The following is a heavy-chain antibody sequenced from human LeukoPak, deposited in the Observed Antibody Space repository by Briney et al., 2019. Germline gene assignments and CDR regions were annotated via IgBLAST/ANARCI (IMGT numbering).Heavy chain of an antibody. V-gene: IGHV3-48*02. CDR2: ISSSSSTM. CDR3: ARATLPDGSGSCYFDY. J-gene: IGHJ4*02. CDR1: GFTFSSYS. D-gene: IGHD3-10*01. Sequence: HPGGSLRLSCAASGFTFSSYSMNWVRQAPGKGLEWVSYISSSSSTMYYADSVKGRFTISRDNAKNSLYLQMNSLRDEDTAVYYCARATLPDGSGSCYFDYWGQGTLVTVSS.